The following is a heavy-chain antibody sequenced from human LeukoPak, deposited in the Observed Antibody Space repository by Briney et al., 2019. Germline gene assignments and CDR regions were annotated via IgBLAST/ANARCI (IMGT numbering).Heavy chain of an antibody. J-gene: IGHJ6*03. D-gene: IGHD2-2*01. CDR3: ATGCSSTSCPDYYYYYMDV. V-gene: IGHV1-24*01. CDR1: GYTLTELS. CDR2: FDPEDGET. Sequence: ASVKVSCKVSGYTLTELSMHWVRQAPGKGLEWMGGFDPEDGETIYAQKFQGRVTMTEDTSTDTAYMELSSLRSEDTAVYYCATGCSSTSCPDYYYYYMDVWGKGTTVTVSS.